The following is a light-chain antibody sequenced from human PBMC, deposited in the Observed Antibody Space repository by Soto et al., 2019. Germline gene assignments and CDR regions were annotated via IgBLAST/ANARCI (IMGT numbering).Light chain of an antibody. Sequence: EIVLTQSPATLSVSPGERATLSCRASQSVTINLAWYQQKPGQAPRLLIYGASTRATGIPARFSGSGSGTDFTLTISRLEPEDFAVYYCQQYGSSPALTFGGGTKVDIK. CDR1: QSVTIN. CDR3: QQYGSSPALT. V-gene: IGKV3-20*01. CDR2: GAS. J-gene: IGKJ4*01.